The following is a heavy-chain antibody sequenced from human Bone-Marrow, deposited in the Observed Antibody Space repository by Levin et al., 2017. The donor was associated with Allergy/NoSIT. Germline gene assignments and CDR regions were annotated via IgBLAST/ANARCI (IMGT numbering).Heavy chain of an antibody. Sequence: QAGGSLRLSCVASGFTFSSYAMSWVRQAPGKGLEWVSNIINSGRSTDYADSVKGRFAISRDNSKNMVYLQMNSLRVEDTAVYYCARENDSSGYWELDYWGQGTLVTVSS. J-gene: IGHJ4*02. CDR2: IINSGRST. CDR3: ARENDSSGYWELDY. D-gene: IGHD3-22*01. V-gene: IGHV3-23*01. CDR1: GFTFSSYA.